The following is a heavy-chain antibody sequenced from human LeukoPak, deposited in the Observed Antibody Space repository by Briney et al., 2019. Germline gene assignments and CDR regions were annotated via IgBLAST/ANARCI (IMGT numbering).Heavy chain of an antibody. CDR1: GFTFSSYS. D-gene: IGHD3-3*01. J-gene: IGHJ4*02. V-gene: IGHV3-48*01. CDR2: ISSSSSTI. CDR3: ARVLRENDFWSGYSLDY. Sequence: GGSLRLSCAASGFTFSSYSMNWVRQAPGKGLEWVSYISSSSSTIYYADSVKGRFTISRDNAKNSLYLQMNSLRAEDTAVYYCARVLRENDFWSGYSLDYWGQGTLVTVSS.